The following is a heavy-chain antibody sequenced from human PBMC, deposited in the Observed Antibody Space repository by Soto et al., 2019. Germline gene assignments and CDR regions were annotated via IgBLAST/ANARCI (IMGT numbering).Heavy chain of an antibody. CDR1: GFTFSSYA. J-gene: IGHJ5*02. V-gene: IGHV3-23*01. Sequence: PVGSLRLSCAASGFTFSSYAMSWVRQAPGKGLEWVSAISGSGGSTYYADSVKGRFTISRDNSKNTLYLQMNSLRAEDTAVYYCAKGGNRQLVKGSWFDPWGQGTLVTVSS. CDR3: AKGGNRQLVKGSWFDP. CDR2: ISGSGGST. D-gene: IGHD6-6*01.